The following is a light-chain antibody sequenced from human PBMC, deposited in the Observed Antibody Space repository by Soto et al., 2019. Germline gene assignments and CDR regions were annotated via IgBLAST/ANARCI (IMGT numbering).Light chain of an antibody. Sequence: IVTTQSPATLSVSPGERAMVSCMVSQSVSSNLAWYQQKPGQAPRLLIYGASTRATGIPARFSGSGSGTEFTLTISSLQSEDFAVYYCQQYNNWPPVTFGQGTKVDIK. CDR2: GAS. CDR3: QQYNNWPPVT. CDR1: QSVSSN. V-gene: IGKV3-15*01. J-gene: IGKJ1*01.